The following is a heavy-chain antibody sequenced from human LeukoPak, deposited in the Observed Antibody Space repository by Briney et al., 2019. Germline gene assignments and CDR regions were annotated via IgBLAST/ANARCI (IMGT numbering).Heavy chain of an antibody. CDR1: GFTFTGYY. Sequence: ASVKVSCKASGFTFTGYYIHWVRQAPGQGLQWMGYINPHSGGTSSPQKFQGRVTMTTDTSISAAYMELSSLISDDTAMYYCVREGNELLSKNFDYWGQGTLVTVSS. J-gene: IGHJ4*02. D-gene: IGHD2-21*02. CDR3: VREGNELLSKNFDY. V-gene: IGHV1-2*02. CDR2: INPHSGGT.